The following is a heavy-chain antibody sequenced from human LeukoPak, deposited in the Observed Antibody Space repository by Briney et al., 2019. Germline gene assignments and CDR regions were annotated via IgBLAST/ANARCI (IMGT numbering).Heavy chain of an antibody. CDR2: TYYRSKWYN. Sequence: SQTLSLTCAISGDSVSSNSAAWNWIRLPPSRGLEWLGRTYYRSKWYNDYAVSVKSRISINPDTSKNQFSLQLNSVTPEDTAVYYCARGPQVVGYYYVDVWGKGTTVTVSS. D-gene: IGHD2-15*01. V-gene: IGHV6-1*01. CDR1: GDSVSSNSAA. CDR3: ARGPQVVGYYYVDV. J-gene: IGHJ6*03.